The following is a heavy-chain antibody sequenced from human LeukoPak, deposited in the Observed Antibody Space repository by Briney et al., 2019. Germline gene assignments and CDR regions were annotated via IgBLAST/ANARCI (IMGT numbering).Heavy chain of an antibody. CDR3: ARIGYSSSSFDY. CDR1: GFRFTNYW. V-gene: IGHV3-7*01. Sequence: GGSLRLSCAASGFRFTNYWMSWVCQAPGKGLEWVANIKQDGSEIDYSDPMKGRFTISRDNTRNSVYLQVDSLRAEDTGVYYCARIGYSSSSFDYWGQGTLVTVSS. D-gene: IGHD6-13*01. CDR2: IKQDGSEI. J-gene: IGHJ4*02.